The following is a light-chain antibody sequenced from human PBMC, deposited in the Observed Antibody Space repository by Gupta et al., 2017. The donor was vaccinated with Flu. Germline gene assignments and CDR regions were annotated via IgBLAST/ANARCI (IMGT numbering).Light chain of an antibody. CDR2: KAS. Sequence: DILMTQPPSTLSASLGDRVTITCRASQSIGVWLAWYQQKPGKAPKLLIYKASTLESGVPSRFSGRGSGTEFTLTISSLQPDDFATYYCQQEKSYPYSFGQGTKMEIK. V-gene: IGKV1-5*03. CDR3: QQEKSYPYS. J-gene: IGKJ2*03. CDR1: QSIGVW.